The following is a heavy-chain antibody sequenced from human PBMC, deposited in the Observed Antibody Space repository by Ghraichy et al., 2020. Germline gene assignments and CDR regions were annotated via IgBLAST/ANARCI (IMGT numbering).Heavy chain of an antibody. Sequence: GGSLRLSCAASGFTFDDYTMHWVRQAPGKGLEWVSLISWDGGSTYYADSVKGRFTISRDNSKNSLYLQMNSLRTEDTALYYCAKDRYCSSTSCYAHYYYGMDVWGQGTTVTVSS. V-gene: IGHV3-43*01. J-gene: IGHJ6*02. CDR1: GFTFDDYT. D-gene: IGHD2-2*01. CDR2: ISWDGGST. CDR3: AKDRYCSSTSCYAHYYYGMDV.